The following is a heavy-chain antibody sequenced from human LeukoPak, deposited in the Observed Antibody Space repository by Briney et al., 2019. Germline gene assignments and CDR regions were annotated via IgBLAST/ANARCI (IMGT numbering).Heavy chain of an antibody. Sequence: KPGGSLRLSCAASGFTFDNYNMNWVRQAPGKGLEWVSSISSSGYIYYADSLKGRFTISRDNAKNSLYLQMNSLRAEDTAVYFCARQGGYGDFDYWGQGTLVTVS. CDR3: ARQGGYGDFDY. CDR1: GFTFDNYN. D-gene: IGHD5-12*01. CDR2: ISSSGYI. J-gene: IGHJ4*02. V-gene: IGHV3-21*01.